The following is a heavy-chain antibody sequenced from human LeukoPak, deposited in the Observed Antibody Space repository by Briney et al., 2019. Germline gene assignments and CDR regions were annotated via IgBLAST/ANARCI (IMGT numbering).Heavy chain of an antibody. V-gene: IGHV1-46*01. J-gene: IGHJ6*03. Sequence: ASVKVSCKASGYTFTSYYMHWVRQAPGQGPEWMGIINPSGGSTSYAQKFQGRVTMTRDTSTSTVYMELSSLRSEDTAVYYCARRGSGWSYYYYYYMDVWGKGTTVTISS. CDR3: ARRGSGWSYYYYYYMDV. D-gene: IGHD6-19*01. CDR1: GYTFTSYY. CDR2: INPSGGST.